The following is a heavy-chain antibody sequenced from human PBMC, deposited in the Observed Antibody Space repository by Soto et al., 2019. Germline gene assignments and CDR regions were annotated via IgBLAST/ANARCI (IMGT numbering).Heavy chain of an antibody. CDR3: AGDDPRFEP. V-gene: IGHV4-39*01. Sequence: QLQLQESGPGLGKPSETLSLTCTVSGGSISSSSYYWGWIRQPPGKGLEWIGSLYYSGSTYYNPSLKSRVTVSVDTSRNQFSRTLTSVPAADSAVYYCAGDDPRFEPWGQGTLVAVSA. CDR2: LYYSGST. D-gene: IGHD3-10*01. J-gene: IGHJ5*02. CDR1: GGSISSSSYY.